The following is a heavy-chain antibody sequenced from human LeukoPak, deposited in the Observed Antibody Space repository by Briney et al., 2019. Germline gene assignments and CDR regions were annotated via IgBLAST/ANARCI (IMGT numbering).Heavy chain of an antibody. CDR1: GYTFTGYY. Sequence: ASVKVSCKASGYTFTGYYMHWVGQAPGQGLEWMGWINPNSGGTNYAQKFQGRVTMTRDTSISTAYMELSRLRSDDTAVYYCATLLGGGYCSGGSCRYYFDYWGQGTLVTVSS. CDR2: INPNSGGT. J-gene: IGHJ4*02. CDR3: ATLLGGGYCSGGSCRYYFDY. V-gene: IGHV1-2*02. D-gene: IGHD2-15*01.